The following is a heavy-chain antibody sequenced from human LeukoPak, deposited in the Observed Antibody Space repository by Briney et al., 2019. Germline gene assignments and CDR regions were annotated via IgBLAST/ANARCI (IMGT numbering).Heavy chain of an antibody. CDR1: GFTFSRYW. CDR2: INSDGSTT. CDR3: ARWLPGGTYTGVDY. D-gene: IGHD1-26*01. V-gene: IGHV3-74*01. J-gene: IGHJ4*02. Sequence: GGSLRLSCAASGFTFSRYWMHWVRQAPGKGLVWVSRINSDGSTTIYADSVRGRFAISRDNAKNMVSLQMNSLRVEDTAVYYCARWLPGGTYTGVDYWGLGTLVTVSS.